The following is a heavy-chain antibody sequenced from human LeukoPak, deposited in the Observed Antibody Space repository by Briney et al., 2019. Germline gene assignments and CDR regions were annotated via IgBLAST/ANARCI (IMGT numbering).Heavy chain of an antibody. CDR3: AGEGHYYDSTGYYYGGEDY. CDR1: GGSISSYY. CDR2: IYTRGST. J-gene: IGHJ4*02. V-gene: IGHV4-4*07. Sequence: SETLSLTCTVSGGSISSYYWSWIRQPAGKGLEWIGRIYTRGSTNYNPSLKGRVTMSADMSKNQFSLKLSSVTAADAAVYYCAGEGHYYDSTGYYYGGEDYWGQGTLVTVSS. D-gene: IGHD3-22*01.